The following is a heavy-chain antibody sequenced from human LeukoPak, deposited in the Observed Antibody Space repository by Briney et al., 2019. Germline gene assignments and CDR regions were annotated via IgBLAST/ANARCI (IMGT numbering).Heavy chain of an antibody. J-gene: IGHJ4*02. D-gene: IGHD7-27*01. CDR3: ARAPNAGAEFDY. CDR2: IRYDGSNK. Sequence: GGSLRLSCAASGFTFSSYGMHWVRQAPGKGLEWVAFIRYDGSNKYYADSVKGRFTISRDNAKNSLYLQMNSLRAEDTAVYYCARAPNAGAEFDYWGQGTLVTVSS. CDR1: GFTFSSYG. V-gene: IGHV3-30*02.